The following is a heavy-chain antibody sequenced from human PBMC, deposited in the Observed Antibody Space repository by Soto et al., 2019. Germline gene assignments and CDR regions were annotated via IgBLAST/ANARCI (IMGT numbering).Heavy chain of an antibody. V-gene: IGHV4-34*01. CDR3: ARESWGGLDNSIAY. D-gene: IGHD2-21*01. Sequence: SETLSLTCAVYGGSFSGYFWSWIRLPPGKGLERIGEINHSGNTNYNPSLKSRVTISVDTSKNQFSLKLSSVTAADTAVYYCARESWGGLDNSIAYWGQGTLVTVSS. CDR1: GGSFSGYF. J-gene: IGHJ4*02. CDR2: INHSGNT.